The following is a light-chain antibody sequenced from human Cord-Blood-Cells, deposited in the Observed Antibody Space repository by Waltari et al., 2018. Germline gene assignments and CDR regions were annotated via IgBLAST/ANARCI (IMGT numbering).Light chain of an antibody. J-gene: IGKJ1*01. V-gene: IGKV3-11*01. Sequence: EIVMTQSPATLSVSPGERATLSCRASQSVSSNLAWYQPKPGQAPRLLIDGASTRATGIPARFSGSGSGTDFTLTISSLEPEEFAVYYCQQRSNWPPTFGQGTKVEIK. CDR2: GAS. CDR1: QSVSSN. CDR3: QQRSNWPPT.